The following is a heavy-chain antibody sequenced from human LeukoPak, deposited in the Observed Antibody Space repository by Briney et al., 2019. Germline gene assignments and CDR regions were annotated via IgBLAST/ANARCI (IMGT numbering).Heavy chain of an antibody. CDR1: GGTFSSYA. V-gene: IGHV1-69*04. CDR3: ARVLRRLIGGDYGVDY. CDR2: IIPILGIA. J-gene: IGHJ4*02. Sequence: ASVKVSCKASGGTFSSYAISWVRQAPGQGLEWMGRIIPILGIANYAQKFQGRVTITADKSTSTAYMELSSLRSEDTAVYYCARVLRRLIGGDYGVDYWGQGTLVTVSS. D-gene: IGHD4-17*01.